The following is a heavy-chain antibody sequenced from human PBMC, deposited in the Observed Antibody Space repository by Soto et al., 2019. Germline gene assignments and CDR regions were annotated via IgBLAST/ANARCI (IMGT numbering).Heavy chain of an antibody. CDR2: ISGSGGST. Sequence: GGSLRLSCAASGFTFSSYAMSWVRQAPGKGLEWVSAISGSGGSTYYADSVKGRFTISRDNSKNTLYLQMNSLRAEDLAVYYCAEDHETTVNGDCFDPWGQGTLVTVSS. V-gene: IGHV3-23*01. J-gene: IGHJ5*02. D-gene: IGHD1-1*01. CDR3: AEDHETTVNGDCFDP. CDR1: GFTFSSYA.